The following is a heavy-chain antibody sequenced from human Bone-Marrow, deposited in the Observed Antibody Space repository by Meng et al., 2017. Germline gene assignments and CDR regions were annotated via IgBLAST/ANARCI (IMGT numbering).Heavy chain of an antibody. V-gene: IGHV3-9*01. CDR2: ICWDSSSI. J-gene: IGHJ4*02. CDR3: ANDSEVVATEYYFDY. CDR1: GFTCDDYH. Sequence: LKIPCAASGFTCDDYHMHWVRQAPGKGLEWVSGICWDSSSIGYADSVKGRITITRHNDKNSLYLHMNSLRAEDTALYYCANDSEVVATEYYFDYWGQGTLVTVSS. D-gene: IGHD2-15*01.